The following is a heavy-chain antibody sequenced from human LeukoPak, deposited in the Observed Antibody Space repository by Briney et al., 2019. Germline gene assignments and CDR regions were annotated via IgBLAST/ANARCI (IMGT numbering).Heavy chain of an antibody. V-gene: IGHV3-48*03. CDR1: GFTFSSYE. Sequence: GGSLRLSCAASGFTFSSYEMNWVRQAPGKGLEWVSYISSSGSTIYYADSVKGRFTISRDNAKNSLYLQMNSLRAEDTAVYYCAKDNVVVPAATRDHFDYWGQGTLVTVSS. J-gene: IGHJ4*02. CDR2: ISSSGSTI. CDR3: AKDNVVVPAATRDHFDY. D-gene: IGHD2-2*01.